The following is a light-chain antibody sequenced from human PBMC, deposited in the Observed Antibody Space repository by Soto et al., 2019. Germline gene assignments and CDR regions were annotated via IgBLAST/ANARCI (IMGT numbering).Light chain of an antibody. Sequence: QSALTQPPSASGSPGQSVTISCTGTSSDLGGYNFVSWYQQHPGKAPKLMIYEVSKRPSGVPDRFSGSKSGHTASLTVSGLQAEDEADYYCSSYAGSNNLIFGGGTQLTVL. CDR2: EVS. J-gene: IGLJ2*01. CDR3: SSYAGSNNLI. CDR1: SSDLGGYNF. V-gene: IGLV2-8*01.